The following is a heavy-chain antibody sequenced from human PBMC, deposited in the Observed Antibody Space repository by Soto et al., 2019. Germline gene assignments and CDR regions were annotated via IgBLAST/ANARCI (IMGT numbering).Heavy chain of an antibody. D-gene: IGHD3-10*02. Sequence: SEALCLTWAVYGGSFSGYYWSWSRQPPGKGLERIGEINHSGSTNYNPSLKSRVTISVDTSKNQFSLKLSSVTAADTAVYYCARGYRPPVRGVLRNYSYYYMDVWGKGTTVTVSS. CDR2: INHSGST. V-gene: IGHV4-34*01. CDR3: ARGYRPPVRGVLRNYSYYYMDV. J-gene: IGHJ6*03. CDR1: GGSFSGYY.